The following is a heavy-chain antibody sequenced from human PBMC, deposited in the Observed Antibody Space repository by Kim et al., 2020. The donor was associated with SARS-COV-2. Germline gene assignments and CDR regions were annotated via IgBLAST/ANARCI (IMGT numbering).Heavy chain of an antibody. CDR2: INPNSGGT. V-gene: IGHV1-2*06. CDR1: GYTFTGYY. CDR3: AVLNEIQPGTAPFDI. J-gene: IGHJ3*02. Sequence: ASVKVSCKASGYTFTGYYMHWVRQAPGQGLEWMGRINPNSGGTNYAQKFQGRVTMTRDTSISTAYMELSRLRSDDTAVYYCAVLNEIQPGTAPFDIWGQGTMVTVSS. D-gene: IGHD5-18*01.